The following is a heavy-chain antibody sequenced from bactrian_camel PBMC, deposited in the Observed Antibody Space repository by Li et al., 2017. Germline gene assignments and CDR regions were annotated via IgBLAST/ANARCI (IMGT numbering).Heavy chain of an antibody. CDR2: ITTGTNV. CDR1: GFSFSRYW. J-gene: IGHJ7*01. V-gene: IGHV3S1*01. Sequence: HVQLVESGEGLVQPGGSLRLSCAASGFSFSRYWMYWVRQAPGKGLEWVSFITTGTNVYYADSVQGRFTISRDNAMDTVSLQLNSLKPDDTAVDYCVRARFLTDMGGDYGMDYWGKGTQVTVS. D-gene: IGHD3*01.